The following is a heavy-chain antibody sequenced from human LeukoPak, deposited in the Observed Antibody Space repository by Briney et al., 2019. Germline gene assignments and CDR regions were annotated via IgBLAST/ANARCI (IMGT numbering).Heavy chain of an antibody. CDR2: IYYGGNT. V-gene: IGHV4-30-4*07. Sequence: SETLSLTCAVSGGSISSGVYSWSWVRQPPGKGLEWIGYIYYGGNTYYNPSLKSRLTISLDTSNNQFSLKLSSVTAADTAVYYCTLNNWYENGFDPWGQGTLVTVSS. D-gene: IGHD1-1*01. J-gene: IGHJ5*02. CDR3: TLNNWYENGFDP. CDR1: GGSISSGVYS.